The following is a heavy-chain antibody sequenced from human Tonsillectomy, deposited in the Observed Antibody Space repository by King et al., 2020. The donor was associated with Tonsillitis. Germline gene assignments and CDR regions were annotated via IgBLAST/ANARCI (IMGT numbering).Heavy chain of an antibody. D-gene: IGHD2-21*02. CDR2: INHSGST. V-gene: IGHV4-34*01. Sequence: VQLQQWGAGLLKTSETLSLTCAVYGGSFSGYYWNWIRQPPGKGLEWIGEINHSGSTNYNPSLKSRVTMSVDTSKKQFSLKLSSVSAADTAVYYCARGRGDNASWLNYFDYWGRGTLVTVSS. J-gene: IGHJ4*02. CDR3: ARGRGDNASWLNYFDY. CDR1: GGSFSGYY.